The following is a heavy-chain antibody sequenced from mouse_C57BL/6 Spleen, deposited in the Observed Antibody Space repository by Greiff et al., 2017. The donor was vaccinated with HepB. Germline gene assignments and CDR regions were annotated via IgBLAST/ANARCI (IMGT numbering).Heavy chain of an antibody. Sequence: EVKLQESGPGLVKPSQSLSLTCSVTGYSITSGYYWNWIRQFPGNKLEWMGYISYDGSNNYNPSLKNRISITRDTSKNQFFLKLNSVTTEDTATYYCASNSYFDYWGQGTTLTVSS. CDR1: GYSITSGYY. CDR2: ISYDGSN. D-gene: IGHD4-1*01. V-gene: IGHV3-6*01. J-gene: IGHJ2*01. CDR3: ASNSYFDY.